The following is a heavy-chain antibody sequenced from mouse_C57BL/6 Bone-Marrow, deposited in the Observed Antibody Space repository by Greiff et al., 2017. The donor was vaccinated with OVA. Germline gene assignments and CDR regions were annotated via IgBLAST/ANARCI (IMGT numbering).Heavy chain of an antibody. CDR1: GFSLTSYG. CDR2: IWRGGST. J-gene: IGHJ3*01. V-gene: IGHV2-5*01. D-gene: IGHD4-1*01. Sequence: QVQLKESGPGLVQPSQSLSITCTVSGFSLTSYGVHWVRQSPGKGLEWLGVIWRGGSTDYNAAFMSRLSINKDNSKSQVFFKMNSQQADDTAIYYCAKEGSNWGFAYWGQGTLVTVSA. CDR3: AKEGSNWGFAY.